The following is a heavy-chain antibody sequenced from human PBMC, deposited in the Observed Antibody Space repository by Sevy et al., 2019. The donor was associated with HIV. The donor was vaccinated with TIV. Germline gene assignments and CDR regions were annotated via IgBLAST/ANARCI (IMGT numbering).Heavy chain of an antibody. D-gene: IGHD2-8*01. J-gene: IGHJ6*02. CDR1: GYTFTSYY. CDR2: INPSGGST. CDR3: ARDLIVLTLYYYYGMDV. Sequence: ASVKVSCKASGYTFTSYYMHWVRQAPGQGLEWMGIINPSGGSTSYAQKFHGRVTMTRDTSTSTVYMELSSLRSEDTAVYYCARDLIVLTLYYYYGMDVWGQGTTVTVSS. V-gene: IGHV1-46*01.